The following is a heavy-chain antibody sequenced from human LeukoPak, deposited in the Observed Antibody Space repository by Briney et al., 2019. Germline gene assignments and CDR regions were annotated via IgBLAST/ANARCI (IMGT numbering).Heavy chain of an antibody. J-gene: IGHJ6*03. CDR1: AYTFTANY. CDR3: ARGAGFGGYSRYYMDV. CDR2: INPNSGGT. D-gene: IGHD3-16*01. Sequence: ASVTVSFTSSAYTFTANYIHWVRQAPGQGLEWMGWINPNSGGTNYGQKFQARVTMTGDTSISTAYMELNSLRSDDTAVYYCARGAGFGGYSRYYMDVWGKGTTVTVSS. V-gene: IGHV1-2*02.